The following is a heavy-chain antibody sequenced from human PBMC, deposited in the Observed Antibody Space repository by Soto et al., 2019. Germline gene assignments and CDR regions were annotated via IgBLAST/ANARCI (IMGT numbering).Heavy chain of an antibody. CDR3: ARGQRFSDWFDP. CDR1: NGSIGGFY. J-gene: IGHJ5*02. V-gene: IGHV4-4*07. CDR2: IYSSGST. Sequence: SETLSLTCSVSNGSIGGFYGTWIRQPAGKGLEWIGRIYSSGSTKYNPSLQSRVTMSLDTSKNQFSLRLTSVTAADTAVYYCARGQRFSDWFDPWDQGTLVTVSS. D-gene: IGHD3-3*01.